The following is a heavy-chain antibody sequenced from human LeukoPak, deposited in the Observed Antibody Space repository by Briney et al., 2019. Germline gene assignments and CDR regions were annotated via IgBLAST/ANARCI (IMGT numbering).Heavy chain of an antibody. CDR3: ARVLWFGDYYYGMDV. V-gene: IGHV4-59*01. CDR1: GVSISSYY. CDR2: IYYSGST. Sequence: SETLSLTCTVSGVSISSYYWSWVRQPPGKGLEWVGYIYYSGSTNYNPSLKSRVTISVDTSKNQFSLKLSSVTAADTAVYYCARVLWFGDYYYGMDVWGQGTTVTVSS. J-gene: IGHJ6*02. D-gene: IGHD3-10*01.